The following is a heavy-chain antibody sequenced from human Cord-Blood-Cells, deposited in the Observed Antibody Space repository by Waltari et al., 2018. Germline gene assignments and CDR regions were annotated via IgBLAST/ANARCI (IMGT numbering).Heavy chain of an antibody. CDR3: ARYSPSGYYFDY. J-gene: IGHJ4*02. CDR1: GFTFSSYA. D-gene: IGHD5-12*01. V-gene: IGHV3-30-3*01. CDR2: ISYDGSNK. Sequence: QVQLVESGGGVVQPGRSLRLSCAASGFTFSSYAMHWVRQAPGKGVGWVAVISYDGSNKYYADSVKGRFTISRDNSKNTLYLQMNSLRAEDTAVYYCARYSPSGYYFDYWGQGTLVTVSS.